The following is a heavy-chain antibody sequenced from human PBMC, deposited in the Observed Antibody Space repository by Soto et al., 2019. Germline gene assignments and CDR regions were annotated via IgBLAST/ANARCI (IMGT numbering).Heavy chain of an antibody. J-gene: IGHJ4*02. D-gene: IGHD3-22*01. Sequence: QLQLQESGPGLVKPSETLSLTCTVSGGSISSSSYYWGWIRQPPGKGLEWIGSIYYSGSTYYNPSLKSRVTISVDTSKNQFSLKLSSVTAADTAVYYCARHYYDSSGPSYWGQGTLVTVSS. V-gene: IGHV4-39*01. CDR3: ARHYYDSSGPSY. CDR1: GGSISSSSYY. CDR2: IYYSGST.